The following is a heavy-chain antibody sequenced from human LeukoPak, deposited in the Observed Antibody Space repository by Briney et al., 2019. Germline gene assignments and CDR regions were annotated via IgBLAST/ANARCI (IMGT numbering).Heavy chain of an antibody. Sequence: PSETLSLTCAVYGGSFSGYYWSWIRQPPGKGLEWIGEINHSGSTNYNPSLKSRVTISVDTSKNQFSLKLSSVTAADTAVYYCARPPVYDVWSGYVGGYYMDVWGKGTTVTVSS. CDR3: ARPPVYDVWSGYVGGYYMDV. CDR2: INHSGST. J-gene: IGHJ6*03. D-gene: IGHD3-3*01. V-gene: IGHV4-34*01. CDR1: GGSFSGYY.